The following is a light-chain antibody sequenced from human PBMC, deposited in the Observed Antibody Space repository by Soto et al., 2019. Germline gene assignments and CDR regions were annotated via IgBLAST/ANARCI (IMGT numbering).Light chain of an antibody. Sequence: DIQMTQSPSSLSASVGDRVTITCRASQGIRNDLGWYQQKPGKAPKRMIYGASSLQSGVPSRFSSSRCGTEFTITISTPPPEDFAIYYWLQHHSYPLTFGGGTEVEIK. CDR2: GAS. CDR1: QGIRND. CDR3: LQHHSYPLT. V-gene: IGKV1-17*01. J-gene: IGKJ4*01.